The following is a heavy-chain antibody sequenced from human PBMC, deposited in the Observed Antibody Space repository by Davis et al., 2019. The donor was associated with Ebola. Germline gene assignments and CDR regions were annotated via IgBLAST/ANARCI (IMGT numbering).Heavy chain of an antibody. CDR1: GFTFSSYW. CDR2: IYDHST. Sequence: GESLKISCAASGFTFSSYWMSWVRQAPGKGLEWVSVIYDHSTAYADSVRGRFIISRDKSNNTLYLEMSSLRVDDTAVYYCATTQWLREFDNWGQGTLVTVSS. V-gene: IGHV3-53*05. D-gene: IGHD6-19*01. J-gene: IGHJ4*02. CDR3: ATTQWLREFDN.